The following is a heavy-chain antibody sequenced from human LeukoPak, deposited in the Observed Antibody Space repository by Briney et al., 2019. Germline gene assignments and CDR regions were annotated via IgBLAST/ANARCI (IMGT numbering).Heavy chain of an antibody. CDR1: GYSFTSYW. J-gene: IGHJ4*02. V-gene: IGHV5-51*01. CDR3: ARLRISQDSGSYYFDY. Sequence: GESLTISCKGSGYSFTSYWIGWVRQMPGKGLEWMGIIYPGDSDTRYSPSFQGQVTISADKSISTAYLQWSSLKASDTAMYYCARLRISQDSGSYYFDYWGQGTLVTVSS. D-gene: IGHD3-10*01. CDR2: IYPGDSDT.